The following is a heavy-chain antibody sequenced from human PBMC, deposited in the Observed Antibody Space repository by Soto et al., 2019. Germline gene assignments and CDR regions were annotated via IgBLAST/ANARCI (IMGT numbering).Heavy chain of an antibody. CDR1: GFAFSACA. CDR2: ISASGETT. V-gene: IGHV3-23*01. J-gene: IGHJ6*02. D-gene: IGHD3-16*01. Sequence: EVQLLESGGGLVQPGGSLRLSCAASGFAFSACAMNWVRQAPGKGLEWVSAISASGETTFYADSLKGRFTISRDNSQTTVYMQINDLRAEDTAVYYCAKGGFWVHYGLDVWGQGTTVSVSS. CDR3: AKGGFWVHYGLDV.